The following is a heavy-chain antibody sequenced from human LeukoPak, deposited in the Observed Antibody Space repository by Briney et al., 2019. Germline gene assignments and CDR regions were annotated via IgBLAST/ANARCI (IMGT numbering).Heavy chain of an antibody. J-gene: IGHJ2*01. V-gene: IGHV3-21*01. CDR1: GFTFSSYS. D-gene: IGHD4-17*01. CDR3: ARRTYGDYAFDL. Sequence: GGSLRLSCAASGFTFSSYSMNWVRQAPGKGLEWVSCISSTGSYIYYADSVKGRFTISRDNAKNSLYLQMNSLRAEDTAVYYCARRTYGDYAFDLWGRGTLVTVSS. CDR2: ISSTGSYI.